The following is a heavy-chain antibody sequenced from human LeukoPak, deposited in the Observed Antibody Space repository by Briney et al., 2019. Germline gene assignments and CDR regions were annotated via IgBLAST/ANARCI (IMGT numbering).Heavy chain of an antibody. V-gene: IGHV1-69*05. Sequence: ASVKVSCKASGGTFSSYAISWVRQAPGQGLEWMGGIIPIFGTANYAQKFQGRVTITRDTSASTAYMELSSLKSEDTGVYYCARADNGGNWFDPWGQGTLVTVSS. J-gene: IGHJ5*02. CDR3: ARADNGGNWFDP. CDR2: IIPIFGTA. CDR1: GGTFSSYA. D-gene: IGHD4-23*01.